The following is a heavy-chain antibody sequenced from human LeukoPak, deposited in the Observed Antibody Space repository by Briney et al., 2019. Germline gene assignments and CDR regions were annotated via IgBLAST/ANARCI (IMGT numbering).Heavy chain of an antibody. CDR2: IHYSEST. CDR3: ARGNSYDFWSGYMGGGYFDY. CDR1: GGPIRSYY. Sequence: SETLSLTCTVSGGPIRSYYWSRMRQPPGKGLEWIGNIHYSESTNFNPSLKSRVAIAVDTSKNQFSLSMRSVTAADTAVYYCARGNSYDFWSGYMGGGYFDYWGQGTLVTVSS. D-gene: IGHD3-3*01. V-gene: IGHV4-59*01. J-gene: IGHJ4*02.